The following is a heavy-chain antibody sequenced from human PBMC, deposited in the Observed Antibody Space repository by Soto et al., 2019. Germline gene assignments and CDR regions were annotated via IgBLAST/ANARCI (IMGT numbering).Heavy chain of an antibody. CDR1: CGSFIGYY. Sequence: SETLSLTCAFYCGSFIGYYWSWIRQPPGKGLEWIGEINHSGSTNYNPSLKSRVTISVDTSKNQFSLKLSSVTAADTAVYYCARVGYSYGYQNNWFDPWGQGTLVTVSS. D-gene: IGHD5-18*01. CDR2: INHSGST. CDR3: ARVGYSYGYQNNWFDP. V-gene: IGHV4-34*01. J-gene: IGHJ5*02.